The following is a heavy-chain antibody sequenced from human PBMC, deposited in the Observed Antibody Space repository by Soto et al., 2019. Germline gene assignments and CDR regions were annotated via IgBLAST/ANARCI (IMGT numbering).Heavy chain of an antibody. CDR3: ARVERGTATTVVDAFDI. V-gene: IGHV4-34*01. J-gene: IGHJ3*02. Sequence: QVQLQQWGAGLLKPSETLSLTCAVYGGFVTSGSYYWSWIRQPPGKGLEWIGEMSHSGRTHFNPSLNSRVTIAVDTSKHQFTLKMSSVTAADTALYYCARVERGTATTVVDAFDIWGPGTMVTVSS. D-gene: IGHD1-1*01. CDR1: GGFVTSGSYY. CDR2: MSHSGRT.